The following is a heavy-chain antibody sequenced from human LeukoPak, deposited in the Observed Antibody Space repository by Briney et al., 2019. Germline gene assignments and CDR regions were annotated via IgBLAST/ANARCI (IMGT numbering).Heavy chain of an antibody. V-gene: IGHV3-7*01. Sequence: GGSLRLSCAASGFTFSSYWMSWVRQAPGKGLEWVANIKQDGSEKYYVDSVKGRFTISRDNAKNSLYLQMNSLRAEDTAVYYCARDRAYYYDSSLPYWGQGTLVTVSS. CDR2: IKQDGSEK. CDR1: GFTFSSYW. CDR3: ARDRAYYYDSSLPY. J-gene: IGHJ4*02. D-gene: IGHD3-22*01.